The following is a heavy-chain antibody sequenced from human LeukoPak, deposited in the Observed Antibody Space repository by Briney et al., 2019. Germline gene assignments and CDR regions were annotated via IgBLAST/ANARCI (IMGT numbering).Heavy chain of an antibody. V-gene: IGHV3-30*02. D-gene: IGHD4/OR15-4a*01. J-gene: IGHJ4*02. CDR2: IRYDGSNK. CDR1: GFTFSSYG. Sequence: GGSLRFSCAASGFTFSSYGMHWVRQAPGKGLEWVAFIRYDGSNKYYADSVKGRFTISRDNSKNTLYLQMNSLRAEDTAVYYCARRAGAYSHPYDYWGQGTLVTVSS. CDR3: ARRAGAYSHPYDY.